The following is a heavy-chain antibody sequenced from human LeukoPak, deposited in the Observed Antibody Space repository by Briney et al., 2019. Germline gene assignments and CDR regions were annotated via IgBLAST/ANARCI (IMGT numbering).Heavy chain of an antibody. D-gene: IGHD6-19*01. CDR2: INHSGST. J-gene: IGHJ4*02. CDR3: ARPGIAVAGRRWGRDY. CDR1: GGSISTYY. Sequence: PSETLSLTCTVSGGSISTYYWSWIRQPPGKGLEWIGEINHSGSTNYNPSLKSRVTISVDTSKNQFSLKLSSVTAADTAVYYCARPGIAVAGRRWGRDYWGQGTLVTVSS. V-gene: IGHV4-34*01.